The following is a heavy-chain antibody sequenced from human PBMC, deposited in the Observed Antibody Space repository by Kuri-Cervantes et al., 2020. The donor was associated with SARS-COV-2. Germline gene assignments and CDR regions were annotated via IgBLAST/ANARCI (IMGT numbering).Heavy chain of an antibody. CDR3: ATGITGDQKYYYYGMDV. CDR2: VYYSGDT. CDR1: GGSISSGDYY. V-gene: IGHV4-61*08. J-gene: IGHJ6*02. D-gene: IGHD1-20*01. Sequence: SETLSLTCTVSGGSISSGDYYWSWIRQPPGKGLEWNGYVYYSGDTDYNPSLKSPVIIAVDTSKNQFSLKLSSVTAAGTAVYYCATGITGDQKYYYYGMDVWGHGTTVTVSS.